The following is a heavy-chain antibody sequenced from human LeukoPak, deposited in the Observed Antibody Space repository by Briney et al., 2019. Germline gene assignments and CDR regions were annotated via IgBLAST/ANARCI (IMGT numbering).Heavy chain of an antibody. V-gene: IGHV4-4*07. CDR2: IYTSGST. CDR1: GGSISSYH. Sequence: KPSETLSLTCSVSGGSISSYHWSWIRQPAGKGLEWIGRIYTSGSTNYNPSLKSRVTMSVDTSKNQFSLKLSSVTAADTAVYYCARVRAIAAASNYVDAFDIWGQGTMVTVSS. D-gene: IGHD6-13*01. J-gene: IGHJ3*02. CDR3: ARVRAIAAASNYVDAFDI.